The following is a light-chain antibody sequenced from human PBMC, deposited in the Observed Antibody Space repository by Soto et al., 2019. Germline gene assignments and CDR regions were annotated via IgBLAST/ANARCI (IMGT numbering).Light chain of an antibody. CDR2: GAS. Sequence: EIVMTQSPATLSVSPGERATLSCRARQTVNSDLAWYQQKPGQTPRLLIYGASTRATGIPARFSGTGSGTEFTLTISSLQSEDFAVYYCQQYSVWPWTFGQGAKVEI. CDR3: QQYSVWPWT. CDR1: QTVNSD. V-gene: IGKV3-15*01. J-gene: IGKJ1*01.